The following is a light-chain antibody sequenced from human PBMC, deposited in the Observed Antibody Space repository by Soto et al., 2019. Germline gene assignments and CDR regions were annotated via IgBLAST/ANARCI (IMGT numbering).Light chain of an antibody. CDR1: QSVSST. V-gene: IGKV3-15*01. CDR2: GTS. J-gene: IGKJ4*01. Sequence: EIVMTQSPATLSVSPGERATLSCRASQSVSSTLAWYQQKPGQGPRLLIYGTSTRATGVPARFSGSGSGTEFTLTISSLQSEDFALYYCQQYNSWPLTFGGGTKVEIK. CDR3: QQYNSWPLT.